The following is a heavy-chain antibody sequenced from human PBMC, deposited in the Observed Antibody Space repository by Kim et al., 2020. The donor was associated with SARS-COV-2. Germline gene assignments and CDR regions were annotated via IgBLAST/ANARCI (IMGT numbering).Heavy chain of an antibody. D-gene: IGHD2-2*01. Sequence: SETLSLTCTVSGDSITHYFWNWIRQSPGNGLEWIGHVSHSGNNVYNPSFDSRVTLFMDTAKNQFSLNLRSVTDADTAVYYCARRGSMGNWGSSDPSNWL. CDR3: ARRGSMGNWGSSDPSNWL. J-gene: IGHJ5*01. V-gene: IGHV4-59*08. CDR2: VSHSGNN. CDR1: GDSITHYF.